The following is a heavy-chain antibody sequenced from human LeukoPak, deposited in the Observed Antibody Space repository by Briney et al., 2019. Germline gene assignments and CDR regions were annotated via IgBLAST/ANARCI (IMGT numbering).Heavy chain of an antibody. CDR2: IYYSGST. V-gene: IGHV4-59*01. Sequence: SETLSLTCTVSGGSLSSYYWSWSRQPPGKGLEWIGYIYYSGSTNYNPSLKSRVTISLDTSKNHFSLKLSSVTAADTAVYYCARSSYYYGADAFDIWGQGTMVTVSS. CDR1: GGSLSSYY. J-gene: IGHJ3*02. CDR3: ARSSYYYGADAFDI. D-gene: IGHD3-10*01.